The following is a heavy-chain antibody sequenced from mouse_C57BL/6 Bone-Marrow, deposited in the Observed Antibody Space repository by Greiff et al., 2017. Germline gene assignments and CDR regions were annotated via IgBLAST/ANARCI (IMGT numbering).Heavy chain of an antibody. D-gene: IGHD1-1*01. CDR3: ARLGYYYGFDY. J-gene: IGHJ2*01. CDR2: INPSSGYT. V-gene: IGHV1-4*01. Sequence: QVQLKASGAELARPGASVKMSCKASGYTFTSYTMHWVKQRPGQGLEWIGYINPSSGYTKYNQKFKDKATLTADKSSSTAYMQLSSLTSEDSAVYYCARLGYYYGFDYWGQGTTLTVSS. CDR1: GYTFTSYT.